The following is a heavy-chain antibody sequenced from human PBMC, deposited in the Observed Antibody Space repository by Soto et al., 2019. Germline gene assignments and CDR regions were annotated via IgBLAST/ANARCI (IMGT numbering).Heavy chain of an antibody. Sequence: PSETLSLTCAVYGGSFSGYYWSWIRQPPGKGLEWIGEINHSGSTNYNPSLKSRVTISVDTSKNQFSLKPSSVTAADTAVYYCASQGGFYDFWSGYQSGWFDPWGQGTLVTVSS. J-gene: IGHJ5*02. CDR2: INHSGST. CDR3: ASQGGFYDFWSGYQSGWFDP. V-gene: IGHV4-34*01. D-gene: IGHD3-3*01. CDR1: GGSFSGYY.